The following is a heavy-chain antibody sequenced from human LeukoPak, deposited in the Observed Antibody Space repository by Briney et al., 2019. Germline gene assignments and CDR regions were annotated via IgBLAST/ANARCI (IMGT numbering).Heavy chain of an antibody. V-gene: IGHV1-18*04. CDR1: GYTFTSYG. D-gene: IGHD3-22*01. CDR2: ISAYNGNT. Sequence: ASVKVSCKASGYTFTSYGISWVRQAPGQGLEWMGWISAYNGNTNYAQKPQGRVTMTTDTSTSTAYMGLRSLRSDDTAVYYCAKGESPYYYDSSGYSDYFDYWGQGTLVTVSS. CDR3: AKGESPYYYDSSGYSDYFDY. J-gene: IGHJ4*02.